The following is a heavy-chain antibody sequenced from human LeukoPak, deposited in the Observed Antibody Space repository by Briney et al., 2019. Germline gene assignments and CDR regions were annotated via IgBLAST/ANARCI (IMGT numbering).Heavy chain of an antibody. Sequence: GESLKISTKAVGYPFISYCNGGVRQMPGKGLEWVGVIYPRDSDTRYSPSFQGQVTITADKSLGPAYMQWTSLQASDCAMYYCARKYSSGGSGLFDLWGQGTLVTVSS. J-gene: IGHJ4*02. V-gene: IGHV5-51*01. CDR3: ARKYSSGGSGLFDL. D-gene: IGHD3-10*01. CDR1: GYPFISYC. CDR2: IYPRDSDT.